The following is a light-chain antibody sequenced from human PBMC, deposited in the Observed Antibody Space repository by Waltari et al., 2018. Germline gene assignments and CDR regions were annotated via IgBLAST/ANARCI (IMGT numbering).Light chain of an antibody. CDR2: GVT. V-gene: IGKV3-20*01. CDR1: QSVRGS. J-gene: IGKJ1*01. Sequence: EIVLTQSPGTLSLSPGERATLSCRASQSVRGSLALYQQKAGQAPRLLIYGVTSRATGIPERFSGSGSGTDFSLTISRLEPEDFAVYYCQHYVRLPATFGQGTKVEIK. CDR3: QHYVRLPAT.